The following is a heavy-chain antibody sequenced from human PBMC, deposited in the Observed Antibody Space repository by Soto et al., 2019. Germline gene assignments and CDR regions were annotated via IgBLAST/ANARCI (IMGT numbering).Heavy chain of an antibody. D-gene: IGHD1-26*01. CDR3: ARAGEWELLDY. CDR1: GGSVSSGSYY. Sequence: PSETLSLTCTVSGGSVSSGSYYWSWIRQPPGKGLEWIGYIYYSGSTNYNPSLKSRVTISVDTSKNQFSLKLSSVTAADTAVYYCARAGEWELLDYWGQGTLVTVSS. CDR2: IYYSGST. J-gene: IGHJ4*02. V-gene: IGHV4-61*01.